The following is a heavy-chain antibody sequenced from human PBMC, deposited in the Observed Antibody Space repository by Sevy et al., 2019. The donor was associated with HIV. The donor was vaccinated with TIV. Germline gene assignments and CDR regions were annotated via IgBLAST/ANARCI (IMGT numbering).Heavy chain of an antibody. J-gene: IGHJ4*02. CDR3: ARAQNSYDNRKFFLRLDY. CDR1: GFTFGTYW. D-gene: IGHD3-22*01. Sequence: GGSLRLSCEGSGFTFGTYWMTWVRQAPGKGLEWVANIEQDGSGKDYVDSVKGRFIVSRDNDESVLYLEMKSLRAEDTAVYFCARAQNSYDNRKFFLRLDYWGQGTLVTVSS. CDR2: IEQDGSGK. V-gene: IGHV3-7*03.